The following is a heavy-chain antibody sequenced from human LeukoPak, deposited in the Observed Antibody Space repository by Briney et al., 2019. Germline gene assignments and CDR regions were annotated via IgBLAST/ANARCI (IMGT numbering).Heavy chain of an antibody. Sequence: GGSLRLSCAASGFTFSSYAMSWVRQAPGKRLEWVSAISGSGGSTYYADSVKGRFTISRDNSKNTLYLQMNSLRAEDTAVYYCAKVRMVRDAFDIWGQGTMVTVSS. CDR3: AKVRMVRDAFDI. D-gene: IGHD3-10*01. CDR1: GFTFSSYA. CDR2: ISGSGGST. J-gene: IGHJ3*02. V-gene: IGHV3-23*01.